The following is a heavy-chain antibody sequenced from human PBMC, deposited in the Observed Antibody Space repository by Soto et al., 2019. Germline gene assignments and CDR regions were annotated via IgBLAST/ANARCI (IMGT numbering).Heavy chain of an antibody. CDR3: ARGVWSGYYVYYNGMDV. D-gene: IGHD3-3*01. Sequence: GGSLRLSCAASGFTFSSYAMSWVRQAPGKGLEWVSAISGSGGSTYYADSVKGRFTTSRDKSKNTLYLQMNSLRAEDTAVYYCARGVWSGYYVYYNGMDVWGQGTTVTV. CDR1: GFTFSSYA. J-gene: IGHJ6*02. CDR2: ISGSGGST. V-gene: IGHV3-23*01.